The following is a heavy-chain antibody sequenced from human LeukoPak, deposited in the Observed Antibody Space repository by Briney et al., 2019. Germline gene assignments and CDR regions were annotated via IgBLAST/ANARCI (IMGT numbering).Heavy chain of an antibody. Sequence: GRSLRLSCAASGFTFSSYSMNWVRQAPGKGLEWVSYISSSSSTIYYADSVKGRFTISRDNAKNSLYLQMNSLRAEDTAVYYCAREGKARITIFGVDYWGQGTLVTVSS. CDR3: AREGKARITIFGVDY. CDR2: ISSSSSTI. V-gene: IGHV3-48*01. J-gene: IGHJ4*02. D-gene: IGHD3-3*01. CDR1: GFTFSSYS.